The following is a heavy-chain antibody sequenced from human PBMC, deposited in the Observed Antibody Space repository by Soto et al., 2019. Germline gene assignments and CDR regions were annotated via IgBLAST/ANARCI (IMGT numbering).Heavy chain of an antibody. Sequence: PGGSLRLSCVASGFSVDNIFMSWVRQAPGKGLQWVSTISDDGRTYYADSVKGRFSLSRDKSRNTLYLQMNRLRVEDTAVYYCSRDHSSGGYDYRGKGSLVTVSS. J-gene: IGHJ4*02. CDR2: ISDDGRT. V-gene: IGHV3-53*01. D-gene: IGHD2-8*02. CDR3: SRDHSSGGYDY. CDR1: GFSVDNIF.